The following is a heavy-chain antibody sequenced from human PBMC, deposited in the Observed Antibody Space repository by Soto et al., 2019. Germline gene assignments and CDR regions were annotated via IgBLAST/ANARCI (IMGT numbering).Heavy chain of an antibody. CDR1: GFTFSSYA. J-gene: IGHJ2*01. CDR3: ARDGGVCSGGSCYGGYFDL. V-gene: IGHV3-30-3*01. CDR2: ISYDGSNK. D-gene: IGHD2-15*01. Sequence: QVQLVESGVGVVQPGRSLRLSCAASGFTFSSYAMHWVRQAPGKGLEWVAVISYDGSNKYYADSVKGRFTISRDNSKNTLYLQMNSLRAEYTAVYYCARDGGVCSGGSCYGGYFDLWGRGTLVTVSS.